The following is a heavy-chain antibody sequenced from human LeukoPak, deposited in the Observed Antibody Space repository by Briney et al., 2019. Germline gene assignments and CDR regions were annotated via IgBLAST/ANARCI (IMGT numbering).Heavy chain of an antibody. CDR1: GFTFSRYG. CDR3: AKVGDYFMPDY. D-gene: IGHD3-10*01. CDR2: ISYDGSKT. V-gene: IGHV3-30*18. Sequence: GRSLRLSCAASGFTFSRYGMHWVRQAPGKGLEWVAVISYDGSKTYYADSVKGRFTISRDNSKNTLYLQMNSQRAEDTAVYYCAKVGDYFMPDYWGQGTLVTVSS. J-gene: IGHJ4*02.